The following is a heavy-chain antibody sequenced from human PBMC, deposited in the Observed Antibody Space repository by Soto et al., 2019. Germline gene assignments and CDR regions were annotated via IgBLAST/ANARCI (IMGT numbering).Heavy chain of an antibody. CDR1: GYTFRSYD. CDR2: MNPNSGDT. CDR3: ARDYGGNSGWFDP. Sequence: QVQLVQSGAAVKKPGASVKDACQASGYTFRSYDINWVRQATGQGLEWMGWMNPNSGDTGYAQKFQGRVTMTRDTSIGTAYMELSSLTSEDTALYYLARDYGGNSGWFDPWGQGTMVTVSS. J-gene: IGHJ5*02. D-gene: IGHD2-21*02. V-gene: IGHV1-8*01.